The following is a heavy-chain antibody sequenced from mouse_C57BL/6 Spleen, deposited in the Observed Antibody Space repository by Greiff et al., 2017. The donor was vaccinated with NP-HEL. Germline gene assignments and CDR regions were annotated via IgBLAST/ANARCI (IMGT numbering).Heavy chain of an antibody. Sequence: QVQLQQSGAELVRPGASVKLSCKASGYTFTDYYINWVKQRPGQGLEWIARIYPGSGNTYYNEKIKGKATLTAEKSSSTAYMQLSSLTSEDSAVYFCARGATVVAPFDYWGQGTTLTVSS. J-gene: IGHJ2*01. V-gene: IGHV1-76*01. CDR2: IYPGSGNT. CDR3: ARGATVVAPFDY. CDR1: GYTFTDYY. D-gene: IGHD1-1*01.